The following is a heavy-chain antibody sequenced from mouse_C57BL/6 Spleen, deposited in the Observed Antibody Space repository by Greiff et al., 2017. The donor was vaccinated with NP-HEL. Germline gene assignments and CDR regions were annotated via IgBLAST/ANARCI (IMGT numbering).Heavy chain of an antibody. D-gene: IGHD2-5*01. J-gene: IGHJ3*01. CDR2: INPNNGGT. Sequence: VQLKQSGPELVKPGASVKIPCKASGYTFTDYNMDWVKQSHGKSLEWIGDINPNNGGTIYNQKFKGKATLTVDKSSSTAYMELRSLTSEDTAVYYCARGGSNCFAYWGQGTLVTVSA. CDR1: GYTFTDYN. V-gene: IGHV1-18*01. CDR3: ARGGSNCFAY.